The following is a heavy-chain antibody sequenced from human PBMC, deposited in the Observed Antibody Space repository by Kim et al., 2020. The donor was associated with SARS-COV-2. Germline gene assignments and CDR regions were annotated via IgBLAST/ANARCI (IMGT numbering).Heavy chain of an antibody. V-gene: IGHV5-51*01. Sequence: SPSFQGQVTISADKSISTAYLQWSSLKASDTAMYYCARLWEYDSSAPVDYWGQGTLVTVSS. D-gene: IGHD3-22*01. CDR3: ARLWEYDSSAPVDY. J-gene: IGHJ4*02.